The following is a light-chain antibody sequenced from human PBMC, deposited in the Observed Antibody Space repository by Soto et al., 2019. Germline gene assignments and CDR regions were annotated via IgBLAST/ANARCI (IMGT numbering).Light chain of an antibody. CDR1: QDISAY. V-gene: IGKV1-27*01. J-gene: IGKJ5*01. CDR3: QKFNTAPLS. Sequence: DIQMTQSPSSLSASVGDRVTITCRASQDISAYLAWYQQKPGKVPKLLIYSASTLQSGVPSRFSGSGSGTDFTLTISSLQPEDVATYYCQKFNTAPLSFGQGILLEIK. CDR2: SAS.